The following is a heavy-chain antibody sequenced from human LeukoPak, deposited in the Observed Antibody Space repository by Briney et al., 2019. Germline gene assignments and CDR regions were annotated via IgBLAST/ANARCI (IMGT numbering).Heavy chain of an antibody. J-gene: IGHJ4*02. Sequence: ASVKVSCKASGGTFSSYAISWVRQAPGQGLEWMGGIIPIFGTANYAQKFQGRVTITADESTSTAYMELSSLRSDDTAVYYCARDGGRDIVVVPAATHWGQGTLVTVSS. CDR3: ARDGGRDIVVVPAATH. CDR2: IIPIFGTA. CDR1: GGTFSSYA. D-gene: IGHD2-2*01. V-gene: IGHV1-69*13.